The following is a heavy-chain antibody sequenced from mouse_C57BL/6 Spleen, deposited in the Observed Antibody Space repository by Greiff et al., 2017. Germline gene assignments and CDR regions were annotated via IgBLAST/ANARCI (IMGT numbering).Heavy chain of an antibody. J-gene: IGHJ2*01. D-gene: IGHD2-5*01. CDR2: IDPEDGET. V-gene: IGHV14-2*01. CDR3: ASSDDYSKLYLDY. CDR1: GFNIKDYY. Sequence: EVKLQQSGAELVRPGASVKLSCTASGFNIKDYYMHWVKQRTEQGLEWIGRIDPEDGETKYASKFQGKATIPADTSSTTADLPLSSPASEDPAVHSCASSDDYSKLYLDYWGQGTTLTVSS.